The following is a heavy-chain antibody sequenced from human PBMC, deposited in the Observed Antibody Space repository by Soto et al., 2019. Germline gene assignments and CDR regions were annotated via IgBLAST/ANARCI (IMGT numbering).Heavy chain of an antibody. CDR2: IIPLFGTA. J-gene: IGHJ6*02. D-gene: IGHD3-10*01. V-gene: IGHV1-69*01. CDR3: ATMGQETTFYGSGSGFDMDV. Sequence: QVQLVQSGAEVKKPGSSVKVSCKASGGTFSSYAISWVRQAPGQGLEWMGGIIPLFGTAKYAQKFQGRVTITVDESPRTGYMELSSLRSEDTAVYYCATMGQETTFYGSGSGFDMDVWGQGTPVTVSS. CDR1: GGTFSSYA.